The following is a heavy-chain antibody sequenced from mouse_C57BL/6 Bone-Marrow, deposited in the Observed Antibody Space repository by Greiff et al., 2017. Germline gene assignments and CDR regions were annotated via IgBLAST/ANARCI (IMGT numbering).Heavy chain of an antibody. CDR2: INPSRGYT. CDR3: ARQLRPKVKYYFDY. J-gene: IGHJ2*01. CDR1: GYTFTSYW. D-gene: IGHD3-2*02. V-gene: IGHV1-7*01. Sequence: VHLVESGAELAKPGASVKLSCKASGYTFTSYWMHWVKQRPGPGLEWIGYINPSRGYTKYNQKFKDKATLTADQSSSTAYMQLSSLTYEDSAVYYCARQLRPKVKYYFDYWGQGTTLTV.